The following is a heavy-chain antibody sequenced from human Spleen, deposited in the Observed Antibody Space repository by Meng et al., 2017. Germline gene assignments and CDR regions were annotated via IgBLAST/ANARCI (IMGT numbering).Heavy chain of an antibody. D-gene: IGHD1-26*01. Sequence: GESLKISCAASGFTFSSYAMSWVRQAPGKGLEWVSAISGSGGSTYYADSVKGRFTISRDNSKNTLYLQMNSLRAEDTAVDYCAKDVVGTTTTYYFHDWGRGTLVTVSS. V-gene: IGHV3-23*01. J-gene: IGHJ4*02. CDR2: ISGSGGST. CDR1: GFTFSSYA. CDR3: AKDVVGTTTTYYFHD.